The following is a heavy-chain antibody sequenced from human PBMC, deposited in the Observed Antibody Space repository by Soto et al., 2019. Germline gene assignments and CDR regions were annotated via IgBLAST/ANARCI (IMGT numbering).Heavy chain of an antibody. CDR1: GYTFTRYG. J-gene: IGHJ5*02. D-gene: IGHD3-9*01. CDR2: ISAYNGNT. V-gene: IGHV1-18*01. CDR3: ARGNDILTGTNWFDP. Sequence: GGSVKGSCKASGYTFTRYGISWVRQAPGQGLEWMGWISAYNGNTNYAQKLQGRVTMTTDTSTSTAYMELRSLRSDDTAVYYCARGNDILTGTNWFDPWSQGTLVTVSS.